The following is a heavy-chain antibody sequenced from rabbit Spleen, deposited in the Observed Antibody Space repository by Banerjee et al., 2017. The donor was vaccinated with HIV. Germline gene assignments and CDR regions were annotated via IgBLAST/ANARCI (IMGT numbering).Heavy chain of an antibody. J-gene: IGHJ4*01. V-gene: IGHV1S45*01. CDR3: ARSYDVFSSEGVALNL. D-gene: IGHD6-1*01. CDR1: GFSFSSSYD. Sequence: QEQLVESGGGLVRPGASLTLTCTASGFSFSSSYDMCWVRQAPGKGLEWIGCIYTGNGKAYYASWAKGRFTISKTSTTVTLQMTSLTAADSASYFCARSYDVFSSEGVALNLWGPGPLVPVS. CDR2: IYTGNGKA.